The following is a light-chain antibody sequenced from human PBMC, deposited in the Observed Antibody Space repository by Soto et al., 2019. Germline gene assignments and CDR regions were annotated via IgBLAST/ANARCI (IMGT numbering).Light chain of an antibody. V-gene: IGKV3-20*01. J-gene: IGKJ4*01. CDR2: GAS. CDR3: HQCGSSPT. Sequence: EIVLTQSPGTLSLSPGERASLSCRASQTFSSSSLAWYQQKPGQAPRLLIYGASSSATGIPDRFSGSGSVTDVTLTINRLEPEDFAVYYCHQCGSSPTFGGGTKVEIK. CDR1: QTFSSSS.